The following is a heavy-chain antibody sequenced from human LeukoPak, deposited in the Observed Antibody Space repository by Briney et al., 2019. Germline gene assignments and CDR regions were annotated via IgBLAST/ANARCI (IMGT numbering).Heavy chain of an antibody. CDR2: INHSGSI. V-gene: IGHV4-34*01. CDR1: GGSFSGYY. D-gene: IGHD3-10*01. Sequence: SETLSLTCAVYGGSFSGYYWGWIRQPPGKGLEWIGEINHSGSISYNPSLKSRVTISLDTSKNQFSLKLSSVTAADTAVYYCAGGDYHGSESYANYWGQGTLVTVFS. CDR3: AGGDYHGSESYANY. J-gene: IGHJ4*02.